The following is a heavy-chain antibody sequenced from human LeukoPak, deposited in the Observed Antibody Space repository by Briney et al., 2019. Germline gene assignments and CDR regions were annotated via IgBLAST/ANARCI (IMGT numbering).Heavy chain of an antibody. V-gene: IGHV1-18*01. D-gene: IGHD3-22*01. CDR2: ISSYNGDT. CDR1: GYTFTNCG. J-gene: IGHJ4*02. CDR3: ARDPSNSSGFHPHSDY. Sequence: ASVKVSCNSSGYTFTNCGLIWVRHPPAQGLEWMRWISSYNGDTKYAQKLQGRVTMTTDTSTNTAYMELRSLRSDDTAVYYCARDPSNSSGFHPHSDYWGQGTLVTVSS.